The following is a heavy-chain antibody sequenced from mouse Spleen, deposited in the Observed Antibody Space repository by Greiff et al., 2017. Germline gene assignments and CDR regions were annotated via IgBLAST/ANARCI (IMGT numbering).Heavy chain of an antibody. CDR1: GYSITSGYY. CDR3: ARDEADYYYAMDY. V-gene: IGHV3-6*01. D-gene: IGHD2-13*01. Sequence: ESGPGLVKPSQSLSLTCSVTGYSITSGYYWNWIRQFPGNKLEWMGYISYDGSNNYNPSLKNRISITRDTSKNQFFLKLNSVTTEDTATYYCARDEADYYYAMDYWGQGTSVTVSS. J-gene: IGHJ4*01. CDR2: ISYDGSN.